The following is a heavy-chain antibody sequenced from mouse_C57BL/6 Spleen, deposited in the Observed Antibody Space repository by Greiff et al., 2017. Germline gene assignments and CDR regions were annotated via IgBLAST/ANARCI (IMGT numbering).Heavy chain of an antibody. Sequence: EVQLQESGPGLVKPSQSLSLTCTVTGYSITSGYYWNGIRQFPENKLELMGYISYDGSNNYNPSIKNRTSITRDKSKNQYFLKLNSVTTEDTATYYWTRKDYSSAYWGQGTLVTVSA. CDR1: GYSITSGYY. D-gene: IGHD2-12*01. J-gene: IGHJ3*01. CDR3: TRKDYSSAY. V-gene: IGHV3-6*01. CDR2: ISYDGSN.